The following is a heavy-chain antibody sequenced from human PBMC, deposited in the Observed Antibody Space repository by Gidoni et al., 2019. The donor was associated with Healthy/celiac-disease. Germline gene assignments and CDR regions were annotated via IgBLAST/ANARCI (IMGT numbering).Heavy chain of an antibody. D-gene: IGHD3-16*02. CDR1: GYTFTSYG. J-gene: IGHJ3*02. V-gene: IGHV1-18*04. CDR2: ISAYNGNT. Sequence: QVQLVQSGAEVKKPGASVKVSCKASGYTFTSYGISWVRQAPGQGLEWMGWISAYNGNTNYAQKLQGRVTMTTDTSTSTAYMELRSLRSDDTAVYYCARDTSPEDDYVWGSYRNTGVAFDIWGQGTMVTVSS. CDR3: ARDTSPEDDYVWGSYRNTGVAFDI.